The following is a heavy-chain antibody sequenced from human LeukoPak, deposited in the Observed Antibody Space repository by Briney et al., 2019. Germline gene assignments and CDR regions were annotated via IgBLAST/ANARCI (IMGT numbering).Heavy chain of an antibody. Sequence: SETLSLTCTVSGGSVSSGTYYWSWLRQPPGKGLEWIGYIYYSGSTNYNPSLKSRVTISVDTSKNQFSLKLSSVTAADTAVYYCARERPDSSGFYPMYFDYWGQGTLVTVSS. J-gene: IGHJ4*02. CDR3: ARERPDSSGFYPMYFDY. CDR1: GGSVSSGTYY. V-gene: IGHV4-61*01. D-gene: IGHD3-22*01. CDR2: IYYSGST.